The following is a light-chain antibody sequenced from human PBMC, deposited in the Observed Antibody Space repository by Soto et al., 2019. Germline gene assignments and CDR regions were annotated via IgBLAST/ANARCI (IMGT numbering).Light chain of an antibody. V-gene: IGKV3-20*01. Sequence: EIVLTESPATLYLCPGERATLSCRASQSVSSYLAWYQQKPGQAPRLLIYGASSRATGIPDRFSGSGSGTDFTLTISRLEPEDFAVYYCQQYGSSPITFGQGTRLEIK. J-gene: IGKJ5*01. CDR2: GAS. CDR3: QQYGSSPIT. CDR1: QSVSSY.